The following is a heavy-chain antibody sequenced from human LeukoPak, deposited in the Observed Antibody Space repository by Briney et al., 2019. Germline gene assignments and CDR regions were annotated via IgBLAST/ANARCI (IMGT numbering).Heavy chain of an antibody. J-gene: IGHJ6*03. CDR1: GFTVSSNY. D-gene: IGHD2-2*01. CDR3: ARVPGEYCSSTSCYYTRGYYYYMDV. Sequence: GGSLRLSCAASGFTVSSNYMSWVRQAPGKGLEWVSVIYSGGSTYYADSVKGRFTISRDNSKNTLYLQMNSLRAEDTAVYYCARVPGEYCSSTSCYYTRGYYYYMDVWGKGTTVTVSS. CDR2: IYSGGST. V-gene: IGHV3-66*01.